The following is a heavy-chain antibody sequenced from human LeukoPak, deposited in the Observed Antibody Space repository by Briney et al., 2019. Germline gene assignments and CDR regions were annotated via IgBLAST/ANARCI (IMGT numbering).Heavy chain of an antibody. CDR2: ISGSGGST. D-gene: IGHD2-21*02. V-gene: IGHV3-23*01. Sequence: GGSLRLSCAASGITFSSYAMSWLRQAPGKGLAQVSAISGSGGSTYYADSVKGRFTISRDNSKNTLYLQMNSLRAEDTAVYYCAKVPAYCGGDCLFDYWGQGTLVTVSS. J-gene: IGHJ4*02. CDR1: GITFSSYA. CDR3: AKVPAYCGGDCLFDY.